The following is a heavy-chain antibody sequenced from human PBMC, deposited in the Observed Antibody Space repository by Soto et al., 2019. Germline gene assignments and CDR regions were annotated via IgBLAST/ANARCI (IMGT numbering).Heavy chain of an antibody. V-gene: IGHV5-10-1*01. CDR2: IDPSDSYT. D-gene: IGHD4-17*01. J-gene: IGHJ6*02. CDR1: AYSFNRHW. Sequence: PGESLKISCQGFAYSFNRHWISWVRQMPGKGLEWMGRIDPSDSYTNYSPSFQGHVTISTDKSISTAYLKWSSLKASDTTIYYCARLGREAADYGVLYGMDVWGQRKTVTVSS. CDR3: ARLGREAADYGVLYGMDV.